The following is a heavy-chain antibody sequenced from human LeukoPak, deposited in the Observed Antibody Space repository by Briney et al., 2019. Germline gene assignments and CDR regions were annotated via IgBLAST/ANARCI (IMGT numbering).Heavy chain of an antibody. CDR3: ARGPLNWFDA. CDR2: IYYSGST. J-gene: IGHJ5*02. V-gene: IGHV4-31*03. CDR1: GGSISSGGYY. Sequence: SETLSLTCTVSGGSISSGGYYWSWIRQHPGKGLEWIGYIYYSGSTYYNPSLKSRVTISVDTSKNQCSLKLSSVTAADTAVYYCARGPLNWFDAWGQGTLVTVSS.